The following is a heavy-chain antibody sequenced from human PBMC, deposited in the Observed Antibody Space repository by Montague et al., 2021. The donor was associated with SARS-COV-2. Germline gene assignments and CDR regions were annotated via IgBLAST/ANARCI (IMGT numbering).Heavy chain of an antibody. Sequence: TLSLTCTASGASISTGIYHWSWIRQPAGKGLEWIGRIRTTGHTDYNSSLESRVFMSVDTSTNQFSLSLTSVTAADTAVYFCARFGSGTLEFDLWGQGTLVTVSS. CDR3: ARFGSGTLEFDL. CDR1: GASISTGIYH. V-gene: IGHV4-61*02. D-gene: IGHD1-26*01. CDR2: IRTTGHT. J-gene: IGHJ4*02.